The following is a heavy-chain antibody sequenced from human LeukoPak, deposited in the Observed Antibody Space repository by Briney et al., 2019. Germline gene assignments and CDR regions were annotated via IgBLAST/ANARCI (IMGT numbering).Heavy chain of an antibody. CDR1: GGTFSSYA. Sequence: SVKVSCKASGGTFSSYAISWVRQAPGQGLEWMGRIIPILGIANYAQKFQGRVTITADKSTSTAYTELSSLRSEDTAVYYCARDVGPPYSGSFDYWGQGTLVTVSS. D-gene: IGHD1-26*01. CDR2: IIPILGIA. V-gene: IGHV1-69*04. J-gene: IGHJ4*02. CDR3: ARDVGPPYSGSFDY.